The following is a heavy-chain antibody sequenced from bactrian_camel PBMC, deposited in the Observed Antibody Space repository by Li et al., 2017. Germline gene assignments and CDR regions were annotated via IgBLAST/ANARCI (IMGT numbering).Heavy chain of an antibody. Sequence: HVQLVESGGGSVQAGMTLNLSCAAPDLIHTYAQYCMGWFRQAPGEEREAVAAITTGHGSRYYVDSVKGRFSISRDVAQRTMYLQMNNLKPEDTAQYYCAADPGSGGSCSPNLPLTTDANYFVGQGTQVTVSS. CDR2: ITTGHGSR. J-gene: IGHJ4*01. D-gene: IGHD2*01. V-gene: IGHV3S1*01. CDR1: DLIHTYAQYC.